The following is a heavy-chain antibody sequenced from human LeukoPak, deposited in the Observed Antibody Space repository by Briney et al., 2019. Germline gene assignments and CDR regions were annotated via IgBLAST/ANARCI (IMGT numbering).Heavy chain of an antibody. J-gene: IGHJ4*02. D-gene: IGHD5-18*01. CDR1: GYTFTGYY. Sequence: ASVKVSCKASGYTFTGYYMHWVRQAPGQGLEWMGWINPNSGGANYAQKFQGRVTMTRDTSISTGYMELSRLRSDDTAVYYCGRVGDTAMVTLGFDYWGQGTLVTVSS. CDR2: INPNSGGA. CDR3: GRVGDTAMVTLGFDY. V-gene: IGHV1-2*02.